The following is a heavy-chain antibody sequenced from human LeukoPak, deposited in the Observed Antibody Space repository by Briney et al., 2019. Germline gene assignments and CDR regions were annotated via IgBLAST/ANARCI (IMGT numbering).Heavy chain of an antibody. D-gene: IGHD1-1*01. J-gene: IGHJ4*02. CDR2: ISNSDGNT. CDR3: AKATGTLGN. Sequence: GALRLSCAASGFTFSSYAMSWVRQAPGKGLEWVSTISNSDGNTYYADSVKGRFTISRDNSKNTLYLQMNSLTAEDTAIYYGAKATGTLGNWGQGTLVTVSS. V-gene: IGHV3-23*01. CDR1: GFTFSSYA.